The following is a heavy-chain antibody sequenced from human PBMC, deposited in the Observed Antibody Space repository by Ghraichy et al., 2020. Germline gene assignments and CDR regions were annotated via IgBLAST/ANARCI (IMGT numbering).Heavy chain of an antibody. D-gene: IGHD6-19*01. CDR2: ITGDGVTT. Sequence: GGSLRLSCAASGFTFDDYAMHWVRQAPEKGLEWVSLITGDGVTTNYTDSVKGRFTISRDNSKNSLYLQMNSLRTEDTALYYCAKDPFGSGDYWGQGTRVTXSS. CDR3: AKDPFGSGDY. V-gene: IGHV3-43*02. J-gene: IGHJ4*02. CDR1: GFTFDDYA.